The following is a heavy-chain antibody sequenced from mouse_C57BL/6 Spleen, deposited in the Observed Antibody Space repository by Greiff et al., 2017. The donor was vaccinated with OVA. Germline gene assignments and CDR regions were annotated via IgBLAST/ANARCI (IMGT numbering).Heavy chain of an antibody. CDR2: IDPSDSET. J-gene: IGHJ1*03. D-gene: IGHD1-1*01. V-gene: IGHV1-52*01. CDR3: ASGYYGSGWYCDV. Sequence: QVQLQQPGAELVRPGSSVKLSCKASGYTFTSYWMHWVKQRPIQGLEWIGNIDPSDSETHYNQKFKDKATLTVDKSASTAYMQLSSLTSEDSAVYYGASGYYGSGWYCDVWGTGTTVTVSS. CDR1: GYTFTSYW.